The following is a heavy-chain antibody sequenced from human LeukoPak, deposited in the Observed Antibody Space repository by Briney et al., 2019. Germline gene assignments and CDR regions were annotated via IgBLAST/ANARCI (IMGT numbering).Heavy chain of an antibody. CDR1: RYTFTSYD. Sequence: ASVKVSCKASRYTFTSYDINWVRQATGQGLEWVGWMNPNSGNTGYAQKFQGRVTITRNTSISTAYMELSSLRSEDTAVYYCARAPRITMVRGVIYWFDSWGQGTLVTVYS. CDR2: MNPNSGNT. D-gene: IGHD3-10*01. V-gene: IGHV1-8*03. CDR3: ARAPRITMVRGVIYWFDS. J-gene: IGHJ5*01.